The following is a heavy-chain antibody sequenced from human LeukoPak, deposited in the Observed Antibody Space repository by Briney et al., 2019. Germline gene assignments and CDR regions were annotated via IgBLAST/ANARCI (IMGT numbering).Heavy chain of an antibody. J-gene: IGHJ4*02. CDR3: ASDREYYYGSGSFDY. V-gene: IGHV3-7*04. Sequence: GGSLRLSCAASGFTFSSYWMSWVRQAPGKGLEWVANIKQDGSEKYYVDSVKGGFTISRDNAKNSLYLQMNSLRAEDTAVYYCASDREYYYGSGSFDYWGQGTLVTVSS. CDR1: GFTFSSYW. D-gene: IGHD3-10*01. CDR2: IKQDGSEK.